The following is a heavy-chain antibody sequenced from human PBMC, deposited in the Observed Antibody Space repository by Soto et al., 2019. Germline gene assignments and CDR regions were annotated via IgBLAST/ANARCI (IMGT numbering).Heavy chain of an antibody. Sequence: GGSLRLSCAASGFTFSSYGMHWVRQAPGKGLEWVAVISYDGSNKYYADSVKGRFTISRDNSKNTLYLQMNSLRAEDTAVYYCAKDKYSNGPSTFDYWGQGTLVTVSS. D-gene: IGHD6-19*01. CDR2: ISYDGSNK. V-gene: IGHV3-30*18. CDR3: AKDKYSNGPSTFDY. J-gene: IGHJ4*02. CDR1: GFTFSSYG.